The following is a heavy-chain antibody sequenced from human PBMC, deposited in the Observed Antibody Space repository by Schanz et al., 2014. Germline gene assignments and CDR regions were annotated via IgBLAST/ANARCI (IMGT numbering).Heavy chain of an antibody. Sequence: QLQLQESGPGLVKPSETLSLTCTVSGGSISSSSYYWGWIRQPPGKGLEWIGSIYYSGSPYYNPSLKSRVTISVDTSNNQFSLTLSSVTAADTAVYYCARHSGYYYYYGMDVWGQGTTVTVSS. J-gene: IGHJ6*02. CDR2: IYYSGSP. V-gene: IGHV4-39*01. CDR3: ARHSGYYYYYGMDV. CDR1: GGSISSSSYY.